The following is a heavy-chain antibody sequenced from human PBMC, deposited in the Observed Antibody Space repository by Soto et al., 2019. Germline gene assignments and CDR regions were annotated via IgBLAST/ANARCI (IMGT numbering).Heavy chain of an antibody. V-gene: IGHV1-18*01. CDR2: ISAYNGNT. Sequence: QVQLVRSGAEVKKPGASVKVSCKASGYTFTSYGISWVRQAPGQGLEWMGWISAYNGNTNYAQKLQGRVTMTTDTSTSTAYMELRSLRSDDTAVYYCARVGFWYNWNVTPLRWFDPWGQGTLVTVSS. CDR3: ARVGFWYNWNVTPLRWFDP. CDR1: GYTFTSYG. D-gene: IGHD1-1*01. J-gene: IGHJ5*02.